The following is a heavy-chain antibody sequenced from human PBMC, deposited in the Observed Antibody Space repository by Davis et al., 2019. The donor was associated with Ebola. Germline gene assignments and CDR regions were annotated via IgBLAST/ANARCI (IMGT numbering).Heavy chain of an antibody. Sequence: GESLKISCAASGFTFSSYAMSWVRQAPGKGLEWVSAISGSGGSTYYADSVKGRFTISRDNAKNTLYLQMNSLRAEDTAVYYCARTWFRDMGWFDPWGQGTLVTVSS. CDR3: ARTWFRDMGWFDP. J-gene: IGHJ5*02. CDR2: ISGSGGST. D-gene: IGHD3-10*01. CDR1: GFTFSSYA. V-gene: IGHV3-23*01.